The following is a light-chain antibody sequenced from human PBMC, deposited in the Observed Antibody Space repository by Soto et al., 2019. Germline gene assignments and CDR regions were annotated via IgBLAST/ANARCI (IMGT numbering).Light chain of an antibody. CDR2: CNN. J-gene: IGLJ2*01. Sequence: QSVLTQPPSASGTPGQRVTISCSGNSSNIGINTVNWYLQLPGTAPRLLICCNNQQPSGVPDRFSGSKSGTSASLAISGLQSEDEADYYCAAWDDSLNGQVFGGGTKLTVL. CDR3: AAWDDSLNGQV. V-gene: IGLV1-44*01. CDR1: SSNIGINT.